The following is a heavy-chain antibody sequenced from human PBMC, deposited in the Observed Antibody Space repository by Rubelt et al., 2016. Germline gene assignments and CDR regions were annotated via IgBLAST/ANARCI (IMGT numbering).Heavy chain of an antibody. D-gene: IGHD1-1*01. Sequence: VQLQESGPGVVTPSETLSLTCSVSGGSLSTNYWSWIRQPPGKGLEWIGYIYFGGRTNYSPSLQSRVTISEDTSKNQFSLKVTAGTAAETAVYYCVTTENFYGFDVWGQGTMVIVSA. CDR2: IYFGGRT. CDR1: GGSLSTNY. V-gene: IGHV4-59*12. CDR3: VTTENFYGFDV. J-gene: IGHJ3*01.